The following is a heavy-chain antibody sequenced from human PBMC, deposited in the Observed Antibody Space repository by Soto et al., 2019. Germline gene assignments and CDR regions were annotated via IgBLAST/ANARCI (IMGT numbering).Heavy chain of an antibody. Sequence: GGSLRLSCAASGFTFSSYSMNWVRQAPGKGLEWVSSISSSSYIYYADSVKGRFTISRDNAKNSLYLQMNSLRAEDTAVYYCAREDIVVVPAVITSAFDPWGQGTLVTVSS. V-gene: IGHV3-21*01. CDR1: GFTFSSYS. J-gene: IGHJ5*02. CDR3: AREDIVVVPAVITSAFDP. D-gene: IGHD2-2*01. CDR2: ISSSSYI.